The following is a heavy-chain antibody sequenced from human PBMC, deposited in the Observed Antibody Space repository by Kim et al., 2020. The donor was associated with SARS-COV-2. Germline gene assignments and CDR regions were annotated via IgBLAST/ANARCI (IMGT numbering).Heavy chain of an antibody. D-gene: IGHD3-9*01. Sequence: SETLSLTCAVYGGSFSGYYWTWIRQPPGKGLEWIGEINHSGSTNYNPSLKSRVTISVDTSKNQFSLKLSSVTAADTAVFYCAFTYDILTGYSDYWGQGTLVTVSS. J-gene: IGHJ4*02. CDR1: GGSFSGYY. V-gene: IGHV4-34*01. CDR3: AFTYDILTGYSDY. CDR2: INHSGST.